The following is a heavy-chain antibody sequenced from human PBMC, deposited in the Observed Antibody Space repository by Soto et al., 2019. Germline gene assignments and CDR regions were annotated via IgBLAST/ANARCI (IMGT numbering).Heavy chain of an antibody. V-gene: IGHV3-30-3*01. Sequence: QVQLVESGGGVVQPGRSLRLSCAASGFTFSSYAMHWVRQAPGKGLEWVAVISYDGSNKYYADSVKGRFTISRDNSKNTLYLQMNSLRAEDTAVYYCASGQGGPAAVYGMDVWGQGTTVTVSS. D-gene: IGHD2-2*01. CDR2: ISYDGSNK. CDR1: GFTFSSYA. J-gene: IGHJ6*02. CDR3: ASGQGGPAAVYGMDV.